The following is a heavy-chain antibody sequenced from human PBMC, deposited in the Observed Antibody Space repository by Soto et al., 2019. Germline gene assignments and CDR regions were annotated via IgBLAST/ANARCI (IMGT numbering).Heavy chain of an antibody. CDR1: GFTFDDYA. CDR3: AKDPSDSSGSGNAFDI. J-gene: IGHJ3*02. V-gene: IGHV3-9*01. D-gene: IGHD3-22*01. Sequence: GGSLRLSCAASGFTFDDYAMHWVRQAPGKGLEWVSGISWNSGSIGYADSVKGRFTISRDNAKNSLYLQMNSLRAEDTALYYCAKDPSDSSGSGNAFDIWGQGTMVTVSS. CDR2: ISWNSGSI.